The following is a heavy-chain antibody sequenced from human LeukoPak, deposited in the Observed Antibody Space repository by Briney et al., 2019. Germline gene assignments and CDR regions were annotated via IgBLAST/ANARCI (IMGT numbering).Heavy chain of an antibody. CDR1: GGSISSYY. V-gene: IGHV4-59*01. Sequence: SETLSLTCTVSGGSISSYYWSWIRQPPGKGLEWIGYIYYSGSTNYNPSLKSRVTISVDTSKNQFSLKLSSVTAADTAVYYCARSYYDSSDYYFTSWGQGILVTVSS. D-gene: IGHD3-22*01. J-gene: IGHJ4*02. CDR2: IYYSGST. CDR3: ARSYYDSSDYYFTS.